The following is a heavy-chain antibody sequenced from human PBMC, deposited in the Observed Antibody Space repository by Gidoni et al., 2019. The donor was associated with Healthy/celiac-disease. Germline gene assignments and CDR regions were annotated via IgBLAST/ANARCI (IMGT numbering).Heavy chain of an antibody. CDR3: ARDIRDCSGGSCYSALWHNWFDP. J-gene: IGHJ5*02. CDR2: ISAYNGNT. Sequence: APGQGLEWMGWISAYNGNTNYAQKLQGRVTMTTDTSTSTAYMELRSLRSDDTAVYYCARDIRDCSGGSCYSALWHNWFDPWGQGTLVTVSS. V-gene: IGHV1-18*01. D-gene: IGHD2-15*01.